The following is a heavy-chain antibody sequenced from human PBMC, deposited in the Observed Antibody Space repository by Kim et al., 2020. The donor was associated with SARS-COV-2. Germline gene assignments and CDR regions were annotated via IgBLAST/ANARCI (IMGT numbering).Heavy chain of an antibody. V-gene: IGHV4-39*01. CDR2: IYYSGST. CDR1: GGSISSSSYY. CDR3: ARAYYYDSPFDY. D-gene: IGHD3-22*01. J-gene: IGHJ4*02. Sequence: SETLSLTCTVSGGSISSSSYYWGWIRQPPGKGLEWIGSIYYSGSTYYNPSLKSRVTISVDTSKNQFSLKLSSVTAADTAVYYCARAYYYDSPFDYWGQGTLVTVSS.